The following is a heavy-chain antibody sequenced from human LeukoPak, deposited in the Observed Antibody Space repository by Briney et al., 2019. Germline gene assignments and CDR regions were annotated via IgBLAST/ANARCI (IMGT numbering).Heavy chain of an antibody. J-gene: IGHJ4*02. D-gene: IGHD5-12*01. Sequence: GESLKISCKGSGYSFTSYWIGWVRQMPGKGLEWMGIIYPGDSDTRYSPSFQGQVTISADKSNSTAYLQWSSLKASDTAMYYCARNRRGYSGYDPEAPADYWGQGTLVTVSS. CDR1: GYSFTSYW. CDR2: IYPGDSDT. CDR3: ARNRRGYSGYDPEAPADY. V-gene: IGHV5-51*01.